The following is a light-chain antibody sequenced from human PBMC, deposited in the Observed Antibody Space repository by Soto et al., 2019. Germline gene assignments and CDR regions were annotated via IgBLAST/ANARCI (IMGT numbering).Light chain of an antibody. Sequence: QSVLTQPPSASGTPGQRVTISCSGSSSNIGNNYVYWYQQFPGTAPKLLIYANNRRPSGVPERFSGSKSGTSASLAISGLRSADEADYYCAAWDDSLSGVFGGGTKVTVL. CDR2: ANN. CDR3: AAWDDSLSGV. CDR1: SSNIGNNY. J-gene: IGLJ2*01. V-gene: IGLV1-47*02.